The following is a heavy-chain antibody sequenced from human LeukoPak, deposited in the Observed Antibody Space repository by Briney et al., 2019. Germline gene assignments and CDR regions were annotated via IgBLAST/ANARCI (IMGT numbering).Heavy chain of an antibody. CDR3: SANCWRSPWGDY. CDR1: GFTFSNYG. V-gene: IGHV3-33*01. CDR2: IWYDGSNK. Sequence: SGGSLRLSCAASGFTFSNYGMHWVRQAPGKGLEWVAVIWYDGSNKYYADSVKGRFTISRDNSKNTLYLQMNSLRAEDTAVYYLSANCWRSPWGDYLGQGTLVTVSS. J-gene: IGHJ4*02. D-gene: IGHD3-3*01.